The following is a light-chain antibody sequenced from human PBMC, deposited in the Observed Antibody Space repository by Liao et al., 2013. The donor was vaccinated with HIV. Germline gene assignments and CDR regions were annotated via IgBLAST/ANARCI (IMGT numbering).Light chain of an antibody. CDR2: KDS. V-gene: IGLV3-25*02. Sequence: SYELTQPPSVSVSPGQTARITCSGDALPKQYAYWYQQKPGQAPVLVIYKDSERPSGIPERFSGSNSGNTATLTISGTQAMDEADYYCQAWDSSIYVFGTGTKVTVL. J-gene: IGLJ1*01. CDR1: ALPKQY. CDR3: QAWDSSIYV.